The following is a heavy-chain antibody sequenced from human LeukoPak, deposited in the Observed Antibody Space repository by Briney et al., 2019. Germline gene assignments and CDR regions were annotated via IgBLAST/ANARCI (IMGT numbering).Heavy chain of an antibody. D-gene: IGHD5-24*01. CDR1: GFSLWHHY. Sequence: PGGSLTLSCPASGFSLWHHYMNWVRQAAGKGLEGVALSYSGGSTYYADSVKGRFTISRDNSKNMLYLEMNSLRVEDSAVYYCARGPDVDGYIHAPFDSWGQGTLVTASS. J-gene: IGHJ4*02. CDR3: ARGPDVDGYIHAPFDS. V-gene: IGHV3-53*01. CDR2: SYSGGST.